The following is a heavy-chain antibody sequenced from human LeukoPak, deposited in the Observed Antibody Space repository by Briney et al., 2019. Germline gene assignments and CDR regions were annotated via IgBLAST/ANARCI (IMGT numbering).Heavy chain of an antibody. CDR2: IKQDGSEK. V-gene: IGHV3-7*01. D-gene: IGHD1-14*01. CDR1: GFTFSRYW. J-gene: IGHJ6*02. Sequence: GGSLRLSCVGSGFTFSRYWLNWVRQAPGKGLEWVANIKQDGSEKYYVDSVKGRFTISRDNAKNSLYLQMNSLRAEDTAVYYCARENRKLYYYYGMDVWGQGTTVTVSS. CDR3: ARENRKLYYYYGMDV.